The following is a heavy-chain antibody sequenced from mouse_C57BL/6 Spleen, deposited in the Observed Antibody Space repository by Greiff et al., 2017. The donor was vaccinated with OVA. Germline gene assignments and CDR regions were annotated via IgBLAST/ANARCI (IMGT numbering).Heavy chain of an antibody. D-gene: IGHD1-3*01. Sequence: QVQLKQPGAELVKPGASVKVSCKASGYTFTSYWMHWVKQRPGQGLEWIGRIHPSDSDTNYNQKFKGKATLTVDKSSSTAYMQLSSLTSEDSAVYYCAILITDDWYFDVWGTGTTVTVSS. CDR2: IHPSDSDT. J-gene: IGHJ1*03. CDR3: AILITDDWYFDV. CDR1: GYTFTSYW. V-gene: IGHV1-74*01.